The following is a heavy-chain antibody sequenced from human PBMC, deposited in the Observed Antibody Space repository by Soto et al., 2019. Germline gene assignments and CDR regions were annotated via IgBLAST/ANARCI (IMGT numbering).Heavy chain of an antibody. V-gene: IGHV1-69*12. CDR2: IIPIFGTA. J-gene: IGHJ4*02. Sequence: QVQLVQSGAEVKKPGSSVKVSCKASGGTFSSYAISWVRQAPGQGLEWMGGIIPIFGTANYAQKFQGRVTITADESTSTAYMELSSLRSEDTAVYYCARPPSPYSSSWYGVYYFDYWGQGTLVTVSS. CDR3: ARPPSPYSSSWYGVYYFDY. D-gene: IGHD6-13*01. CDR1: GGTFSSYA.